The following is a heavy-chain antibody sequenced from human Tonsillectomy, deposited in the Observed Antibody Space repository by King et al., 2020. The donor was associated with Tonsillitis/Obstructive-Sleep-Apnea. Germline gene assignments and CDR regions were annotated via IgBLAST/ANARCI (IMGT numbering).Heavy chain of an antibody. D-gene: IGHD2-2*01. J-gene: IGHJ4*02. CDR1: GYSISSSNW. V-gene: IGHV4-28*01. CDR2: IYYSGST. CDR3: ARNPGRPQYPPDY. Sequence: VQLQESGPGLVKLSDTLSLTCAVSGYSISSSNWWGWIRQPPGKGLEWIGYIYYSGSTYYNPSLKSRVTMSVDTSKNQFSLKLSSVTAVDTAVYYCARNPGRPQYPPDYWGQGTLVTVSS.